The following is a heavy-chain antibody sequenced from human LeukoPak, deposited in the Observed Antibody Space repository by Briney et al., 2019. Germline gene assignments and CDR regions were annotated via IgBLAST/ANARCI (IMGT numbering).Heavy chain of an antibody. CDR3: ARSVVPAAMDWFDH. J-gene: IGHJ5*02. CDR1: GYSFTSYW. V-gene: IGHV5-51*01. D-gene: IGHD2-2*01. CDR2: IYPGDSDT. Sequence: GESLKISCRGSGYSFTSYWIGWVRQMPGKGLEWMGIIYPGDSDTRYSPSFQGQVTISADKSISTASLQWSSLKASDTAMYYCARSVVPAAMDWFDHWGQGTLVTVSS.